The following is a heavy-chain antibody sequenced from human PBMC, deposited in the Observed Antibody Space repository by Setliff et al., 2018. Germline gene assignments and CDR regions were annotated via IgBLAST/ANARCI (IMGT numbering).Heavy chain of an antibody. V-gene: IGHV4-34*01. CDR3: ARGSYYDSSGYSPDFFDY. Sequence: KPSETLSLTCAVYGGSFSTYYWNWIRQPPGKGLEWIGEINHSGSTNYNPSLKSRVTISLDTSKNQFSLKLSSVTAADTAVYYCARGSYYDSSGYSPDFFDYWGQGTLVTVSS. CDR1: GGSFSTYY. D-gene: IGHD3-22*01. CDR2: INHSGST. J-gene: IGHJ4*02.